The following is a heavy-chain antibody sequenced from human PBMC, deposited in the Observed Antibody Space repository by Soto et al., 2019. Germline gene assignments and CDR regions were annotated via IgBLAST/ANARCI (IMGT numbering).Heavy chain of an antibody. V-gene: IGHV4-34*01. D-gene: IGHD6-13*01. J-gene: IGHJ6*02. CDR3: ARSLAYSSSWYEKTYYYYYGMDV. CDR2: INHSGST. CDR1: GGSFSGYY. Sequence: SETLSLTCAVYGGSFSGYYWSWIRQPQGKGLEWIGEINHSGSTNYNPSLKSRVTISVDTSKNQFSLKLSSVTAADTAVYYCARSLAYSSSWYEKTYYYYYGMDVWGQGTTVTVSS.